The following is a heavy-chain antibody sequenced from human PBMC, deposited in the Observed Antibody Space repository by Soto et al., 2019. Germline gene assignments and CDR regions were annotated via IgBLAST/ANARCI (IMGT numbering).Heavy chain of an antibody. D-gene: IGHD3-22*01. J-gene: IGHJ5*02. V-gene: IGHV3-30-3*01. CDR2: ISYDGSNK. Sequence: GGSLRLSCAASGFTFSSYAMHWVRQAPGKGLERVAVISYDGSNKYYAASVKGRFTISRENSKNPLYLQMNSLRAEDTAVYYCARDSPAAVDSSGYYYGWFDPWGQGTLVTVSS. CDR3: ARDSPAAVDSSGYYYGWFDP. CDR1: GFTFSSYA.